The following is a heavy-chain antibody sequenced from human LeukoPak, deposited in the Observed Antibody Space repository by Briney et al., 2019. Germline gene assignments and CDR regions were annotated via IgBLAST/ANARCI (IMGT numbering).Heavy chain of an antibody. CDR3: TRRYYYGSGSPPTNYYYYYMDV. CDR2: IRSKANSYAT. CDR1: GFTFSGSA. D-gene: IGHD3-10*01. Sequence: PGGSLRLSCAASGFTFSGSAIHWVRQASGKGLEWVGRIRSKANSYATAYAASVKGRFTISRDDSKNTAYLQMNSLKTEDTAVYYCTRRYYYGSGSPPTNYYYYYMDVWGKGTTVTVSS. J-gene: IGHJ6*03. V-gene: IGHV3-73*01.